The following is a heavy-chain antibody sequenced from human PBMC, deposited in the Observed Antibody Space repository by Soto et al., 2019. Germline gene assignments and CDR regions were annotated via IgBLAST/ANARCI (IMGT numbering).Heavy chain of an antibody. Sequence: ASVKVSCKASGYTFTSYAMHWVRQAPGQRLEWMGWINAGNGNTKCSQKFQGRVTITRDTSASTAYMELSSLRSEDTAVYYCARAWVVVTAPDYWGQGTLVTVSS. J-gene: IGHJ4*02. CDR3: ARAWVVVTAPDY. CDR1: GYTFTSYA. D-gene: IGHD2-21*02. V-gene: IGHV1-3*01. CDR2: INAGNGNT.